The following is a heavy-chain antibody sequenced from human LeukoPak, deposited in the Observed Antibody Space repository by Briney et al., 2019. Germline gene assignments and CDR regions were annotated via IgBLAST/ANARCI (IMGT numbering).Heavy chain of an antibody. D-gene: IGHD4-17*01. V-gene: IGHV3-74*01. CDR3: ARSTTHPYYNYMDV. CDR2: INSDGSTT. CDR1: GFTFSSYW. J-gene: IGHJ6*03. Sequence: GGSLRLSCVASGFTFSSYWMHWVRQAPGEGLVWVSRINSDGSTTTYADSVKGRYTISRDNAKNTLYLQMNSLRVEDTAVYYCARSTTHPYYNYMDVWGKGTTVTLSS.